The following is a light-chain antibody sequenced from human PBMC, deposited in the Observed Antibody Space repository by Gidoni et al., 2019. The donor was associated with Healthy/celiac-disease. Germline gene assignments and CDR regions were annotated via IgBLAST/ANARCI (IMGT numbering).Light chain of an antibody. J-gene: IGLJ3*02. CDR3: QSYDSSLSVLWV. CDR1: SSNSGAGYD. V-gene: IGLV1-40*01. Sequence: QSVLTQPPSVSGAPGQRVPISCTGSSSNSGAGYDVHWYQQLPGTAPKLLINGNSNRPSGDPDRFSGSKSGTSASLAITGLQAEDEADYYCQSYDSSLSVLWVFGGGTKLTVL. CDR2: GNS.